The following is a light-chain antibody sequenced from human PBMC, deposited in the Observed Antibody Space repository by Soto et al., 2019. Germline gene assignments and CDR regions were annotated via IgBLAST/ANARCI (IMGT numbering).Light chain of an antibody. CDR2: GAS. CDR3: QQYGSSLPCT. V-gene: IGKV3-20*01. J-gene: IGKJ2*02. Sequence: EIVLTQSPGTLSLSPGERATLSCRASQSVSSSYLAWYQHKPGQAPRLLIYGASSRATGIPDRFSGSGSGTDFTLTISRLEPEDFAVYYCQQYGSSLPCTFGQGTKLEIK. CDR1: QSVSSSY.